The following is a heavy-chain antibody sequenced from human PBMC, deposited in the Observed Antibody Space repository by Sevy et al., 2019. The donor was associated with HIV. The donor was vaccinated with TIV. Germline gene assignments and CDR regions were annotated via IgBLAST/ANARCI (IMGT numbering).Heavy chain of an antibody. CDR2: IIPILGTT. CDR3: TKDLMEATMGFDH. J-gene: IGHJ4*02. V-gene: IGHV1-69*13. CDR1: GGTFSTYA. D-gene: IGHD2-8*01. Sequence: ASVKVSCKASGGTFSTYAFNWVRQAPGQGLEWEGGIIPILGTTNYAQKFQGRVSIIADESTGTAYMTLSRLTSEDTAVYYCTKDLMEATMGFDHWGQGALVTVSS.